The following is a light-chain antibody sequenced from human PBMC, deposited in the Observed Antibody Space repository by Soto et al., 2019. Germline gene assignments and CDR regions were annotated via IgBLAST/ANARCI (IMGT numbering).Light chain of an antibody. V-gene: IGLV2-8*01. Sequence: QSALTQPPSASGSLGQSVTISCTGTSSEVGGYNYVSWYQQHPGKAPKLLIYDVTHRPSGVPERFSGSKSGNTASLTVSGLQAEDEADYYCSSYAGSNNLVFGTGTKLTVL. CDR1: SSEVGGYNY. J-gene: IGLJ1*01. CDR3: SSYAGSNNLV. CDR2: DVT.